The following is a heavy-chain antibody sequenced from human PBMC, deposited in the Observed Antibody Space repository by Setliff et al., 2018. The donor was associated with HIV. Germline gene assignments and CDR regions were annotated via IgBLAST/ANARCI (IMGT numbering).Heavy chain of an antibody. V-gene: IGHV4-59*01. CDR2: ISYSGTT. CDR1: GGSIGTYY. J-gene: IGHJ6*03. D-gene: IGHD6-13*01. Sequence: SETLSLTCTIFGGSIGTYYWTWIRQTPGKGLQWIGYISYSGTTDYNPSLKSRVTISLDKSENQLSLRLTSVTAADTAVYYCARTTSLFPGMAAAQPWYYYYYIDVWGKGTTVTVSS. CDR3: ARTTSLFPGMAAAQPWYYYYYIDV.